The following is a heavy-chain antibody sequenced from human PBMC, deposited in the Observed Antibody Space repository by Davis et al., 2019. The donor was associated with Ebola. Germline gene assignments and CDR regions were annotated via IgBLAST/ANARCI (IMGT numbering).Heavy chain of an antibody. V-gene: IGHV3-23*01. CDR3: ARGDGYNFWTV. CDR2: ISGSGGST. Sequence: GGSLRLSCAAPEFTFSGYAMSWVRQAPGKGLEWVSAISGSGGSTYYAGSVKGRFTISRDNSRNTLYLQMNSLRAEDTAVYYCARGDGYNFWTVWGQGTMVTVSS. J-gene: IGHJ3*01. D-gene: IGHD5-24*01. CDR1: EFTFSGYA.